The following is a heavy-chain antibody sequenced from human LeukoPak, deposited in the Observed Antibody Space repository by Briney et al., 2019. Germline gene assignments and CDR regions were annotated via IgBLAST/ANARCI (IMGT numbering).Heavy chain of an antibody. CDR2: IYYSGST. V-gene: IGHV4-31*03. J-gene: IGHJ5*02. D-gene: IGHD6-13*01. Sequence: SQTLSLTCTVSGGSISSGGYSWSWIRQHPGKGLEWIGYIYYSGSTYYNPSLKSRVTISVDTSKNQFSLKLSSVTAADTAVYYCARAIAAAANNWFDPWGQGTLVTVSS. CDR3: ARAIAAAANNWFDP. CDR1: GGSISSGGYS.